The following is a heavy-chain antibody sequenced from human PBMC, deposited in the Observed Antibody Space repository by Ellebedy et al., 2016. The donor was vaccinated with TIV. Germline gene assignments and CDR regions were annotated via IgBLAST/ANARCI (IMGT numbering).Heavy chain of an antibody. CDR2: ISYDGSNK. CDR1: GFTFSSYG. Sequence: GESLKISXAASGFTFSSYGMHWVRQAPGKGLEWVAVISYDGSNKYYADSVKGRFTISRDNSKNTLYLQMNSLRAEDTAVYYCAKDLIAAAGTCYWGQGTLVTVSS. CDR3: AKDLIAAAGTCY. D-gene: IGHD6-13*01. J-gene: IGHJ4*02. V-gene: IGHV3-30*18.